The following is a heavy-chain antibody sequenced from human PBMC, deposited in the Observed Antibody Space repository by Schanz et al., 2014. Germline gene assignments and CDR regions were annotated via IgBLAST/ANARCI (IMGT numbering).Heavy chain of an antibody. D-gene: IGHD6-19*01. J-gene: IGHJ4*02. CDR1: GYTFTSYG. CDR3: TTETIAMAGTFSI. V-gene: IGHV7-4-1*02. CDR2: INTNTGNP. Sequence: QVQLVQSGADVKKPGASVKVSCKASGYTFTSYGVSWVRQAPGQGLEWVGWINTNTGNPTYAQGFTGRFVFSLDTSVSTAYLQISSLKAEDTAAYYCTTETIAMAGTFSIWGQGTLVTVSS.